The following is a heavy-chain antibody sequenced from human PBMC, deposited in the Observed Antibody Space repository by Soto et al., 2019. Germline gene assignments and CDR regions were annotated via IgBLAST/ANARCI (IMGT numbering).Heavy chain of an antibody. CDR3: ARYSSAPKAPYYGMDV. J-gene: IGHJ6*02. CDR2: IYPGDSDT. CDR1: GYSFTSYW. D-gene: IGHD6-25*01. V-gene: IGHV5-51*01. Sequence: PGESLKISCKGSGYSFTSYWIGWVRQMPGKGLEWMGIIYPGDSDTRYSPSFQGQVTISADKSISTAYLPWSSLKASDTAMYYCARYSSAPKAPYYGMDVWGQGTTVTVSS.